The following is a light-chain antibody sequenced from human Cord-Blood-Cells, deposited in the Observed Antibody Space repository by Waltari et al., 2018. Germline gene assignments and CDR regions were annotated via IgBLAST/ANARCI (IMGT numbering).Light chain of an antibody. CDR2: YVS. Sequence: QSALTQPAPVYWSPGQSLTISCTGTRSDVGGYNYDSWSQQHPGKAPKLMIYYVSNRPSGVSNRFSGSESGNTASLTISGLQAEDEADYYCRSYTSSSTVVFGGGTKLTVL. V-gene: IGLV2-14*01. J-gene: IGLJ2*01. CDR1: RSDVGGYNY. CDR3: RSYTSSSTVV.